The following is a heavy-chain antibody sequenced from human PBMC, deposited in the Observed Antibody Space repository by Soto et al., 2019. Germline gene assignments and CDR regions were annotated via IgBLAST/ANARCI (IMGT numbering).Heavy chain of an antibody. V-gene: IGHV5-51*01. CDR1: GYRSSNYW. D-gene: IGHD2-15*01. CDR2: FYPDDSDT. CDR3: ATTDVVSTVDDGRDAFDI. J-gene: IGHJ3*02. Sequence: AESLKISCMGSGYRSSNYWIGWVRQRTGKGLEWMGVFYPDDSDTRYSPYFQGQVTVSADKAISTAYLQWSSLKASDTALYYCATTDVVSTVDDGRDAFDIWGQGTMVTVSS.